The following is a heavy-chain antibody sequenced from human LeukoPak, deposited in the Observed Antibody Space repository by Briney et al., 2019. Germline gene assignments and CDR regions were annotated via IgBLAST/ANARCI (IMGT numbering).Heavy chain of an antibody. CDR2: IYYSGST. CDR1: GGSISSYY. CDR3: ARGRRGDFDY. J-gene: IGHJ4*02. V-gene: IGHV4-59*01. D-gene: IGHD3-10*01. Sequence: TSETLSLTCTVSGGSISSYYWSWIRQPPGKGLEWIGYIYYSGSTNYNPSLKSRVTISVDTSKNQFSLKLSSVTAADTAVYYCARGRRGDFDYWGQGTLVTASS.